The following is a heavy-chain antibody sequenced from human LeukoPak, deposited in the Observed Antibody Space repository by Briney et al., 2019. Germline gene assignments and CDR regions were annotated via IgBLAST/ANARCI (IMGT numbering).Heavy chain of an antibody. D-gene: IGHD6-13*01. V-gene: IGHV4-61*02. CDR2: IYTSGST. Sequence: PSQTLSLTCTVSGGSISSGSYYWSWIRQPAGKGLEWIGRIYTSGSTNYNPSLKSRVTISVDTSKNQFSLKLSSVTAADTAVYYCARDGIAAAGTFKEGYFDYWGQGTLVTVSS. J-gene: IGHJ4*02. CDR3: ARDGIAAAGTFKEGYFDY. CDR1: GGSISSGSYY.